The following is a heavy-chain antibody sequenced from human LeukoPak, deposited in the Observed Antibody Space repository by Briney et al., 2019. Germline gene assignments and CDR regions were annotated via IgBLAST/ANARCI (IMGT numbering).Heavy chain of an antibody. Sequence: PGGSLRLSCVGSGVTLSGYSMNWVRQSPEMGLEWVSSISSDSSSIYYGDSLKGRLTVSRDNAKNSLYLQMTGLKYGDTAIYYCTTLSAHWFDPWGRGTLVTVSS. D-gene: IGHD2/OR15-2a*01. V-gene: IGHV3-21*01. CDR2: ISSDSSSI. J-gene: IGHJ5*02. CDR3: TTLSAHWFDP. CDR1: GVTLSGYS.